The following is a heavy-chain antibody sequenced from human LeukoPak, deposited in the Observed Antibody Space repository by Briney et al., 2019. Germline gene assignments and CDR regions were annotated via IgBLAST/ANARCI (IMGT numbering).Heavy chain of an antibody. D-gene: IGHD2-8*02. CDR2: ISSSDDVI. CDR1: GFTFSSYA. J-gene: IGHJ4*02. V-gene: IGHV3-23*01. Sequence: GGSLRLSCAASGFTFSSYAMSWVRQTPGKGLDWVSSISSSDDVIYYADSVKGRFTISRDNSKNTLYLQMNSLRAEDTAIYYCATYRQVLLPFESWGQGTLVTVSS. CDR3: ATYRQVLLPFES.